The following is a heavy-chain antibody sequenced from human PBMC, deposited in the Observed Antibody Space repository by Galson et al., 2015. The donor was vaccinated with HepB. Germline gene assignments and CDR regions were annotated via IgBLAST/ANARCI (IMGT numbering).Heavy chain of an antibody. Sequence: ETLSLTCTVSGGSISNYYWSWIRQPPGKGLEWIGYIFYNGNTNYNPSLKSRVTISMDTSRKHFSSKLSSVTAADTAVYYCATEAGTIAGGLALDLWGQGTMVTVSS. J-gene: IGHJ3*01. CDR3: ATEAGTIAGGLALDL. D-gene: IGHD6-13*01. CDR2: IFYNGNT. CDR1: GGSISNYY. V-gene: IGHV4-59*08.